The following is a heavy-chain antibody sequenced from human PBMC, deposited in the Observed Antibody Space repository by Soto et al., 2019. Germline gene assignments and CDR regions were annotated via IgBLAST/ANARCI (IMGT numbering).Heavy chain of an antibody. V-gene: IGHV3-48*03. J-gene: IGHJ4*02. CDR2: ISSSGSTV. D-gene: IGHD5-12*01. Sequence: QPGGSLRLSCAASRFTFSTYEMHWVRQAPGKGLEWVSYISSSGSTVYYADSVKGRFTISRDNTRNSLYLQMNSLRDEDTALYYCVRYYSTTLCNGVATRTFDYWGQGTLVTVS. CDR3: VRYYSTTLCNGVATRTFDY. CDR1: RFTFSTYE.